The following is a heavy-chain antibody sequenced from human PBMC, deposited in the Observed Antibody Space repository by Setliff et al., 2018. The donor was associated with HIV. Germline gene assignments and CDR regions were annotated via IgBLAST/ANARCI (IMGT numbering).Heavy chain of an antibody. D-gene: IGHD3-22*01. Sequence: GGSLRLSCVASGFALTSNYISWVRQAPGKGLEWVSVIYDGSKKYDADFVKGRFTISRDNSKNTLYLQMNSLRTDDTAVYFCARDFSTYYSIDSWGQGTLVTVSS. J-gene: IGHJ4*02. V-gene: IGHV3-66*02. CDR1: GFALTSNY. CDR3: ARDFSTYYSIDS. CDR2: IYDGSKK.